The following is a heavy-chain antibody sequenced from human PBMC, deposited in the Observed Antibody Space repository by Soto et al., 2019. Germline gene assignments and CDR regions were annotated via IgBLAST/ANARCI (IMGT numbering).Heavy chain of an antibody. D-gene: IGHD3-3*01. Sequence: GGSLRLSCAASGFTFTSYWMTWVRQAPGKGLEWVANINQHGSETYYLDSVRGRFTISRDNAKNSLYLQMNSLRAEDTTVYYCARILPITIFGVVHYGMDVWGQGTTVTVSS. CDR1: GFTFTSYW. CDR2: INQHGSET. J-gene: IGHJ6*02. CDR3: ARILPITIFGVVHYGMDV. V-gene: IGHV3-7*01.